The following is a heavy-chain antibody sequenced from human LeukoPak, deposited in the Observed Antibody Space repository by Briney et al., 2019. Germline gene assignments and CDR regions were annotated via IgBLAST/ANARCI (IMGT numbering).Heavy chain of an antibody. CDR2: IYTSGST. V-gene: IGHV4-61*02. CDR3: ARYYYDRRTNWFDP. D-gene: IGHD3-22*01. CDR1: GGSISSGSYY. Sequence: PSETLSLTCTVSGGSISSGSYYWSWIRQPAGKGLEWIGRIYTSGSTNYNPSLKSRVTISVDTSKNQFSLKLSSVTAADTAVYYCARYYYDRRTNWFDPWGQGTLVTVSS. J-gene: IGHJ5*02.